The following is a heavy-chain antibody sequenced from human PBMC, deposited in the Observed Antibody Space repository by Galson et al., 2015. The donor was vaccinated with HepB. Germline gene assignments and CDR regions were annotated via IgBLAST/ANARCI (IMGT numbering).Heavy chain of an antibody. V-gene: IGHV3-23*01. D-gene: IGHD2/OR15-2a*01. CDR1: GFTFSTYG. J-gene: IGHJ4*01. CDR2: ISGGGSST. CDR3: ANDQESARLKY. Sequence: SLRLSCAASGFTFSTYGMHWVRQAPGKGLEWVSGISGGGSSTYYTDSVKGRFTISRDNPKNTLYLQMNSLRAEDTAVYYCANDQESARLKYWAHGTLVTVSS.